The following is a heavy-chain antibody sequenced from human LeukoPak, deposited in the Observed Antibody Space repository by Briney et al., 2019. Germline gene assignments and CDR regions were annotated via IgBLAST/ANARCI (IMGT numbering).Heavy chain of an antibody. CDR1: GFTFNKYT. J-gene: IGHJ4*02. CDR2: ISTSSSYI. CDR3: ARESSSWFNY. Sequence: PGGSLRLSCAASGFTFNKYTMNWVRQAPGKGLGWVSSISTSSSYIYYADSVKGRFTISRDNAKNSLYLQMNSLRAEDTAVYYCARESSSWFNYWGQGTLVTVSS. D-gene: IGHD6-13*01. V-gene: IGHV3-21*01.